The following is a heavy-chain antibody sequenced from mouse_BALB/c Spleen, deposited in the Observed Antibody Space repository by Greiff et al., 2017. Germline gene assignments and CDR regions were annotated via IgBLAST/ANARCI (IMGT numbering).Heavy chain of an antibody. CDR2: IDPANGNT. J-gene: IGHJ4*01. D-gene: IGHD1-1*01. Sequence: VQLQQSGAELVKPGASVKLSCTASGFNIKDTFMHWVKQRPEQGLEWIGRIDPANGNTKYDPKFQGKATITADTSSNTAYLQLSSLTSEDTAVYYCARRDYYGSAMDYWGQGTSVTVSS. CDR3: ARRDYYGSAMDY. V-gene: IGHV14-3*02. CDR1: GFNIKDTF.